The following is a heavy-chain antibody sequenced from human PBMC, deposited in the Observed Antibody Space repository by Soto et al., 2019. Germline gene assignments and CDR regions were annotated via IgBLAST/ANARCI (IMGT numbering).Heavy chain of an antibody. CDR3: AKDLYSNYGDAFDI. V-gene: IGHV3-9*01. CDR2: ISWNSDNI. Sequence: SLMLSCAASGVTFDDYAMHLVRQAPGKGLEWVSGISWNSDNIGYADSVKGRFTISRDNVKNSLYLQMNSLRAEDTALYYCAKDLYSNYGDAFDIWGQGTMVTVSS. CDR1: GVTFDDYA. J-gene: IGHJ3*02. D-gene: IGHD4-4*01.